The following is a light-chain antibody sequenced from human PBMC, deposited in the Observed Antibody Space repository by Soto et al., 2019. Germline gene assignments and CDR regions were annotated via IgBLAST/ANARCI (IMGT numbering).Light chain of an antibody. J-gene: IGKJ1*01. Sequence: EIVLTQSPGTLSLSPGERATLSCRASQSVSSNSLGWYQHKLGQAPRLLIYGTSNRATGIPDRFSGSGSGTDFPLTISRLEPEDFAVYYCQQYSSSSRTFGQGTKVEIK. CDR3: QQYSSSSRT. CDR2: GTS. CDR1: QSVSSNS. V-gene: IGKV3-20*01.